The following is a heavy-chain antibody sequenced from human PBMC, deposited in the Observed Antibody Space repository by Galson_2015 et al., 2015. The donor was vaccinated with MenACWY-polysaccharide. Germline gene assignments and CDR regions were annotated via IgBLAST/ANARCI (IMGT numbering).Heavy chain of an antibody. CDR3: ARDHCGRTTCSGMDV. Sequence: SLRLSCAASGFTFRSYAIHWVRQAPGKGLEWVAVISYDATNKYYRDSVKGRVTLSRDNSKNTVFLEMNSLRAEDTGVYYCARDHCGRTTCSGMDVWGQGTTVTVSS. CDR1: GFTFRSYA. D-gene: IGHD2-21*01. CDR2: ISYDATNK. V-gene: IGHV3-30-3*01. J-gene: IGHJ6*02.